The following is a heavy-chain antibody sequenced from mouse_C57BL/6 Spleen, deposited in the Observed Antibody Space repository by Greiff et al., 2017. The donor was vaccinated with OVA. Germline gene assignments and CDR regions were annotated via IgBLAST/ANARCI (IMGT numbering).Heavy chain of an antibody. CDR3: AAITTVVATSYYFDY. CDR2: IDPEDGET. Sequence: VQLQQSGAELVKPGASVKLSCKASGFNIKDYYMHWVKQRTEQGLEWIGRIDPEDGETKYAQKFQGKATITADTSSNTAYLQLSSLTSEDTSVYYCAAITTVVATSYYFDYWVQGTTLTVSS. V-gene: IGHV14-2*01. D-gene: IGHD1-1*01. J-gene: IGHJ2*01. CDR1: GFNIKDYY.